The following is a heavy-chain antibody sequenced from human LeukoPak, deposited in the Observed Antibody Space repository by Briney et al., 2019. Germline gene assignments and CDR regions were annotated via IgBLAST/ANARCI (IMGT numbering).Heavy chain of an antibody. V-gene: IGHV3-74*01. Sequence: GGSLRLSCAASGFTFSSYWMHWVRQVPGKGLVCVSRINSDGSSTNYADSVKGRFTISRDNAKSTLYLQMNSLSAEDTAVCYCARARGYSYGWTLDYWGQGTLVTVSS. J-gene: IGHJ4*02. D-gene: IGHD5-18*01. CDR3: ARARGYSYGWTLDY. CDR1: GFTFSSYW. CDR2: INSDGSST.